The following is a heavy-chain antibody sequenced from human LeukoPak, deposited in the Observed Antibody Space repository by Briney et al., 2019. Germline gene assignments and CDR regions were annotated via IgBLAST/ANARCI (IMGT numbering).Heavy chain of an antibody. V-gene: IGHV3-23*01. Sequence: PGASLRLSCVASGFTFRDYSMAWVRQLPGGGLEWVSAFARDVFTVYPDPLKGRFTISRDNSRNTLYLQMNTLRAEDTAVYYCVKERDRGTDVADDFDFWGQGTLVTVSS. CDR3: VKERDRGTDVADDFDF. J-gene: IGHJ4*02. CDR2: FARDVFT. D-gene: IGHD6-19*01. CDR1: GFTFRDYS.